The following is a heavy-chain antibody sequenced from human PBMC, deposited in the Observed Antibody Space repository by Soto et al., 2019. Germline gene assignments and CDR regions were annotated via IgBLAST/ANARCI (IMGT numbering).Heavy chain of an antibody. CDR3: ATRNDSGSYSTYFYGLDV. J-gene: IGHJ6*02. Sequence: QVQLVQSGAEVEKPGSSVKVSCKASGGSFSRYAVTWVRQAPGQGLEWMGGIIPIFGAPNYAQRFQGRVTXXAXXLTNIASMELSSLRSEDTAVYYCATRNDSGSYSTYFYGLDVWGQGTTVTVSS. V-gene: IGHV1-69*12. CDR1: GGSFSRYA. D-gene: IGHD3-10*01. CDR2: IIPIFGAP.